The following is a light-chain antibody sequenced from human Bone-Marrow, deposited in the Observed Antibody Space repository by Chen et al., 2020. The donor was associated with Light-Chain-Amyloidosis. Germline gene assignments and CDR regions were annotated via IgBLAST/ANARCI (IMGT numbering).Light chain of an antibody. J-gene: IGKJ1*01. CDR1: QSISASH. V-gene: IGKV3-20*01. CDR3: QHCGHSPKT. CDR2: YAS. Sequence: IVLTQSPGTLSLSPGERATLSCRTRQSISASHLAWYQHKPGQAPRLLMYYASTRATGIPDRFSGSWSGTDFTLSISRLAPEDLAVYYCQHCGHSPKTYGQGTKVEIK.